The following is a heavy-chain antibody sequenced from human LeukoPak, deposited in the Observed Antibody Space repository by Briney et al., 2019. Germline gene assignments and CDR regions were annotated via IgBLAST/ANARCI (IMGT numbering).Heavy chain of an antibody. CDR2: IYYSGST. CDR3: ARDETYTSDWQSNHYYYYMDV. V-gene: IGHV4-59*12. J-gene: IGHJ6*03. D-gene: IGHD6-19*01. CDR1: GGSISNYY. Sequence: SETLSLTCTVSGGSISNYYWSWIRQPPGKGLEWIGYIYYSGSTNYNPSLKSRVTISVDTSKNQFSLKLSSVTAADTAVYYCARDETYTSDWQSNHYYYYMDVWGKGTTVTVSS.